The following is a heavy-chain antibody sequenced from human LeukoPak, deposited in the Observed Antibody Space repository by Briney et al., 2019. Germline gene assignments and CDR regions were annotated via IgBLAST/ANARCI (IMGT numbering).Heavy chain of an antibody. V-gene: IGHV4-39*01. Sequence: SETLSLTCTVSGVSTTNGIYYWAWIRQPPGKGLAWIGSVHNVGSTYYNLSLRSRVTMSIDTSKNQFSLRLNSVTAADTAVYYCARHAEYNSGWHFYLDHWGQGILVTVSS. CDR1: GVSTTNGIYY. CDR2: VHNVGST. J-gene: IGHJ4*02. CDR3: ARHAEYNSGWHFYLDH. D-gene: IGHD6-19*01.